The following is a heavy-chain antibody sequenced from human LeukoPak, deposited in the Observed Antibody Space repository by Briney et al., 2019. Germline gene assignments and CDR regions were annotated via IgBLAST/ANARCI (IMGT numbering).Heavy chain of an antibody. D-gene: IGHD3-10*01. Sequence: SGGSLRLSCAASGFTFSSYAMSWVRQAPGKGLEWVSAISGSGGSTYYADSVKGRFTISRDNSKNTLYLQMNSLRAEDTAVYYCANGYRSSYGSGSYSFDYWGQGTLVTVSS. CDR3: ANGYRSSYGSGSYSFDY. CDR1: GFTFSSYA. J-gene: IGHJ4*02. V-gene: IGHV3-23*01. CDR2: ISGSGGST.